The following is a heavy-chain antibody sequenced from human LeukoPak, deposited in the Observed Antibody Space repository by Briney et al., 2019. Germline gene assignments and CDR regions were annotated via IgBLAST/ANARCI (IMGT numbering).Heavy chain of an antibody. CDR1: GGSISSPTYS. CDR2: VPHSGSA. D-gene: IGHD6-13*01. Sequence: SETLSLTCIVSGGSISSPTYSWAWIRQPPGKGLEWLGSVPHSGSAYYSPSLKSRVTMSGDTSKNQFSLRLSSVTAADTAVYYCARRQLAAGGRGYFFDYWGQGTLVTVSS. CDR3: ARRQLAAGGRGYFFDY. J-gene: IGHJ4*02. V-gene: IGHV4-39*01.